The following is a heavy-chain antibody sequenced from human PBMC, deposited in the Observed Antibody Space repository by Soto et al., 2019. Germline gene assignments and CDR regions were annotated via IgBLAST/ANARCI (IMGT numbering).Heavy chain of an antibody. Sequence: SLRLSCAASGFTSSSYWMNWVRQAPGKGLEWVANIKQDGSERYYVDSVKGRFTISRDNAKNSLYLRINSLRAEDTAMYYCAGGHALDIWGQGTMVTGSS. J-gene: IGHJ3*02. V-gene: IGHV3-7*04. CDR2: IKQDGSER. CDR3: AGGHALDI. CDR1: GFTSSSYW.